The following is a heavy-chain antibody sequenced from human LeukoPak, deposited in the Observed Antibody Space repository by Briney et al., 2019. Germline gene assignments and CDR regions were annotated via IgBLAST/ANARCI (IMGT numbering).Heavy chain of an antibody. CDR3: ARAPPSSAGDNFDY. J-gene: IGHJ4*02. CDR1: GYTFTSFH. D-gene: IGHD2-15*01. V-gene: IGHV1-46*01. CDR2: INPSGGGT. Sequence: GASVKVSCKASGYTFTSFHMHWVRQAPGQGLEWMGIINPSGGGTSYPQKFQGRVTMTRDTSTSTVYMELSSPRAEDTAVYYCARAPPSSAGDNFDYWGQGTLVTVSS.